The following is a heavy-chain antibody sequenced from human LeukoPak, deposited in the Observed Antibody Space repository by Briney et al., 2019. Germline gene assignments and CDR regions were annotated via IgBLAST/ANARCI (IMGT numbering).Heavy chain of an antibody. CDR2: ISYDGSNK. Sequence: GGSLRLSCAASGFTFSSYPMHWVRQAPGKGLEWVAVISYDGSNKYYADSVKGRFTISRDNSKNTLYLQMNSLRAEDTAVYYCAKDRSYCSSTSCSHFDYWGQGTLVTVSS. J-gene: IGHJ4*02. CDR3: AKDRSYCSSTSCSHFDY. V-gene: IGHV3-30*04. D-gene: IGHD2-2*01. CDR1: GFTFSSYP.